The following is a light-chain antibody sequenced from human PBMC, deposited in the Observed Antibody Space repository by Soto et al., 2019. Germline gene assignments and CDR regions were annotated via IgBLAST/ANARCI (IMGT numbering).Light chain of an antibody. CDR1: QSVLYSSNNKNY. J-gene: IGKJ1*01. CDR3: QQYYSTPQGT. CDR2: WAS. Sequence: DIVMTQSPDSLAVSLGERATINCKSSQSVLYSSNNKNYLAWYQQKPGQPPKLLIYWASTRESGVPDRFSGSGSGTDFTLTISSLQAEDVAVYYCQQYYSTPQGTFGQGTKVEIE. V-gene: IGKV4-1*01.